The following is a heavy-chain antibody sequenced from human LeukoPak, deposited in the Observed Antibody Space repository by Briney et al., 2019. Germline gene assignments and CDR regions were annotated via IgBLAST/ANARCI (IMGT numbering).Heavy chain of an antibody. CDR2: INHSGDT. CDR1: GGSFSGYY. D-gene: IGHD3-22*01. J-gene: IGHJ3*02. Sequence: SETLSLTCAVYGGSFSGYYWSWIRQPPVKGLEWIGEINHSGDTNYNPSLKSRFTISVDTSKNQFSLKLSSVTAADTAVYYCATYYYDGTGYYYRGFHIWGQGTMVSVSS. V-gene: IGHV4-34*01. CDR3: ATYYYDGTGYYYRGFHI.